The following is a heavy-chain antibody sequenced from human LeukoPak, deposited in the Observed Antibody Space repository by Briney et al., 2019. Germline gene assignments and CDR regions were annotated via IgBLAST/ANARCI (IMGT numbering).Heavy chain of an antibody. Sequence: SETLSLTCTVSGGSISSYYWSWIRQPAWKGLEWIGRIYTSGSTNYNPSLKSRVTMSVDTSKNQFSLKLSSVTAADTAVYYCARDAITMVRGVPLQWFEPWGQGTLVTVSS. J-gene: IGHJ5*02. CDR3: ARDAITMVRGVPLQWFEP. CDR1: GGSISSYY. CDR2: IYTSGST. D-gene: IGHD3-10*01. V-gene: IGHV4-4*07.